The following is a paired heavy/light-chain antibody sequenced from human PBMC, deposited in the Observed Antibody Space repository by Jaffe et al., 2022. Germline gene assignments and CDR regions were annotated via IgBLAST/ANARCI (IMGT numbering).Heavy chain of an antibody. CDR2: IKSKTDGGTT. D-gene: IGHD3-3*01. J-gene: IGHJ4*02. CDR3: TTGGPWTPYDFWSGGGGY. Sequence: EVQLVESGGGLVKPGGSLRLSCAASGFSFSHAWMSWVRQAPGKGLEWVGRIKSKTDGGTTDYAAPVKGRFSISRDDSKNTLYLQMNSLKSEDTAVYYCTTGGPWTPYDFWSGGGGYWGQGTLVTVSS. CDR1: GFSFSHAW. V-gene: IGHV3-15*01.
Light chain of an antibody. Sequence: DVVMTQSPLSLPVTLGQPASISCRSSQSLVHSDGNTYLNWFQQRPGQSPRRLIYKVSNRDFGVPERFSGSGSGTDFTLKISRVEAEDVGVYYCMQGTHWPPTFGQGTKVEIK. CDR1: QSLVHSDGNTY. J-gene: IGKJ1*01. V-gene: IGKV2-30*02. CDR2: KVS. CDR3: MQGTHWPPT.